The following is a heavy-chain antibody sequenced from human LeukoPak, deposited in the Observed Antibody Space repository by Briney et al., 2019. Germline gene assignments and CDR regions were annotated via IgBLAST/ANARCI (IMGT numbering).Heavy chain of an antibody. CDR1: GFTFSSYS. CDR3: ARDSPQRWLQRPKAGVDY. Sequence: PGGSLRLSCAASGFTFSSYSMNWVRQAPGKGLEWVSSISSSSSYIYYADSVKGRFTISRDNAKNSLYLQMNSLRAEDTAVYYCARDSPQRWLQRPKAGVDYWGQGTLVTVSS. D-gene: IGHD5-24*01. CDR2: ISSSSSYI. V-gene: IGHV3-21*01. J-gene: IGHJ4*02.